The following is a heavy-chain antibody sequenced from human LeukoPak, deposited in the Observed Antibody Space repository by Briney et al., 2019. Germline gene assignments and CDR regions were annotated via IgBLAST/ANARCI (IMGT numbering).Heavy chain of an antibody. V-gene: IGHV1-8*03. J-gene: IGHJ4*02. CDR3: ARRATSIDY. CDR1: GYTFTNFE. Sequence: ASVKVSCKASGYTFTNFEINWVRQATGQGLEWMGWMNPSSGNTGYAQKFRGRVTITRNTSISAAYMELSSLTSEDTAVYYCARRATSIDYWGQGTLVTVAS. CDR2: MNPSSGNT.